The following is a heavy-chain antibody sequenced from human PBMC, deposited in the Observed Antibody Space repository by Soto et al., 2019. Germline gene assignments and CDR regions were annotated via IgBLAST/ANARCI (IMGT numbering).Heavy chain of an antibody. CDR1: GFTFSSYG. CDR3: ARDRDFLYYYDSSGPLDY. CDR2: IWYDGSNK. J-gene: IGHJ4*02. D-gene: IGHD3-22*01. V-gene: IGHV3-33*01. Sequence: PVGSLRLSCAASGFTFSSYGMHWVRQAPGKGLEWVAVIWYDGSNKYYADSVKGRFTISRDNSKNTLYLQMNSLRAEDTAVYYCARDRDFLYYYDSSGPLDYWGQGTLVTVSS.